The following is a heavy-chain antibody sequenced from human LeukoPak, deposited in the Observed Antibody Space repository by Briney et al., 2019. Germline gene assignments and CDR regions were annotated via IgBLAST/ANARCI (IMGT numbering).Heavy chain of an antibody. J-gene: IGHJ4*02. D-gene: IGHD3-10*01. V-gene: IGHV3-66*01. Sequence: GGSLRLSCAASGFTVSSNYMSWVRQAPGKGLEWVSVIHSGGSTYYADSVKGRFTISRDNSKNTLYLQMNSLRAEDTAVYYCARDFKVRGVIGYWGQGTLVTVSS. CDR2: IHSGGST. CDR3: ARDFKVRGVIGY. CDR1: GFTVSSNY.